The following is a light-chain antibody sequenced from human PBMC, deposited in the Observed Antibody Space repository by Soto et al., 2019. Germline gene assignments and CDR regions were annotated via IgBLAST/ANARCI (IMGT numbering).Light chain of an antibody. CDR1: QSISSY. V-gene: IGKV1-39*01. CDR2: AAS. CDR3: EQSYSTPWT. Sequence: DIPMTQSPSSLSASVGDRVTITCRASQSISSYLNWYQQKPGKAPKLLIYAASSLQSGVPSRFSGSGSGTDFTLTISSLQPEDCATYYCEQSYSTPWTFGQGTKVERK. J-gene: IGKJ1*01.